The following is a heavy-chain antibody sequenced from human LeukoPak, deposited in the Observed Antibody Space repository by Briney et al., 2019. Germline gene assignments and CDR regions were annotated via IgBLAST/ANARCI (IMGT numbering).Heavy chain of an antibody. Sequence: PSQTLSLTCTVSGGSISSGSCYWSWIRQPAGKGLEWIGRIYTSGSTNYNPSLKSRVTISVDTSKNQFSLKLSSVTAADTAVYYCARDLVAAAPPAWFDPWGQGTLVTVSS. CDR3: ARDLVAAAPPAWFDP. D-gene: IGHD6-13*01. V-gene: IGHV4-61*02. CDR1: GGSISSGSCY. CDR2: IYTSGST. J-gene: IGHJ5*02.